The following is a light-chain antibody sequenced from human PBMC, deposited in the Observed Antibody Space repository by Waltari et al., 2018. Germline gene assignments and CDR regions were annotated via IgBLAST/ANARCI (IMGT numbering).Light chain of an antibody. V-gene: IGKV3-11*01. J-gene: IGKJ4*02. CDR2: EGS. CDR3: QQRSNWPGK. Sequence: EIVLTQSPATLSLSPGDRGPLSCRSRQSVSSYLAWYQQKPGHAPRLLSYEGSNRATGVPARFSGSGSGTDVTHTSSSLEPEDLAVYDGQQRSNWPGKFGGGTKVEIK. CDR1: QSVSSY.